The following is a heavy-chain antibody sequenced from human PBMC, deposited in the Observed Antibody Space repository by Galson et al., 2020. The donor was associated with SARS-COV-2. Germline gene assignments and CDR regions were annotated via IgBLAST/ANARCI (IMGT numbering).Heavy chain of an antibody. V-gene: IGHV3-72*01. Sequence: TGGSLRLSCAASGFTFGDHYMDWVRQAPGKGLEWVGRSRNRANSYTTEYAASVKGRFTISRDDSKNSLYLQMDSLKTEDTAVYYCVRGRNSPSEVFDYWGQGTLVTVSS. CDR3: VRGRNSPSEVFDY. J-gene: IGHJ4*02. CDR1: GFTFGDHY. CDR2: SRNRANSYTT.